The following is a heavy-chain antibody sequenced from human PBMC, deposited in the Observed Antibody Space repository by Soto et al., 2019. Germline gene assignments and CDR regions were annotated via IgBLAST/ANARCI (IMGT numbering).Heavy chain of an antibody. V-gene: IGHV1-18*04. D-gene: IGHD5-12*01. Sequence: AAGKVSCNASGYTFTSYGISWVRQAPGQGLEWMGWISAYNGNTNYAQKLQGRVTMTTDTSTSTAYMELRSLRSDDTAVYYCARAVEKWPEIAPLIDYSGHVTLFPVSS. CDR2: ISAYNGNT. CDR3: ARAVEKWPEIAPLIDY. J-gene: IGHJ4*01. CDR1: GYTFTSYG.